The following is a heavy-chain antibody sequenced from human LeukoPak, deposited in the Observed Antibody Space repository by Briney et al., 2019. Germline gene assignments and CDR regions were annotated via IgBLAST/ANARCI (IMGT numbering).Heavy chain of an antibody. D-gene: IGHD2-2*01. Sequence: ASVKVSCKASGYTFTGYYMHWVRQAPGQGLEWMGWINPNSGGTNYAQKFQGRVTMTRDTSIGTAYMELSRLRSDDTAVYCCARAMRGIVVVPAAMLYYWGQGTLVTVSS. CDR1: GYTFTGYY. CDR3: ARAMRGIVVVPAAMLYY. V-gene: IGHV1-2*02. J-gene: IGHJ4*02. CDR2: INPNSGGT.